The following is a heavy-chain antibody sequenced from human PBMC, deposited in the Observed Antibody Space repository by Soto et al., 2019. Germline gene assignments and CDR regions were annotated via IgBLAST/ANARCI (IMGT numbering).Heavy chain of an antibody. J-gene: IGHJ4*02. CDR3: ARDGGRHSGGIDY. D-gene: IGHD1-26*01. Sequence: QVQLVQSGAEVKKPGSSVKFSCKASGGTFSSYSINWVRQAPGQGLEWMGEIIPIFGTANYAQKFQGRVTITADESTSTAYMELRSLRSEDTAGYYCARDGGRHSGGIDYWGQGTLVTVPS. CDR1: GGTFSSYS. V-gene: IGHV1-69*01. CDR2: IIPIFGTA.